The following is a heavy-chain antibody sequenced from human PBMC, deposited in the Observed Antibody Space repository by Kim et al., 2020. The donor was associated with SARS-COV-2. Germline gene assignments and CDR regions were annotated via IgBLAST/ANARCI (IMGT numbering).Heavy chain of an antibody. J-gene: IGHJ5*02. CDR1: GGSISSGGYY. CDR2: IYYSGST. D-gene: IGHD2-2*01. Sequence: SETLSLTCTVSGGSISSGGYYWSWIRQYPGKGLEWIGYIYYSGSTYYNPSLRSRVSISVDTSKNQFSLKLNSVTAADTAVYYCARYCGSTSCRWFDPWGQGTLVTVSS. V-gene: IGHV4-31*03. CDR3: ARYCGSTSCRWFDP.